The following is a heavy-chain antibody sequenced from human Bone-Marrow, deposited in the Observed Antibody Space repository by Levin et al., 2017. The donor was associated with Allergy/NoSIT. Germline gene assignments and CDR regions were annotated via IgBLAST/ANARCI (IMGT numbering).Heavy chain of an antibody. Sequence: PGESLKISCAASGFTFSSYGMHWVRQAPGKGLEWLAFISYDGSDKYYADSVKGRFTISRDNSKTTLYLQMNSLRAEDTALYYCAKNFLVVRYFDGSQPVDFWGQGTLVTVSS. CDR1: GFTFSSYG. CDR3: AKNFLVVRYFDGSQPVDF. D-gene: IGHD3-9*01. J-gene: IGHJ4*02. CDR2: ISYDGSDK. V-gene: IGHV3-30*18.